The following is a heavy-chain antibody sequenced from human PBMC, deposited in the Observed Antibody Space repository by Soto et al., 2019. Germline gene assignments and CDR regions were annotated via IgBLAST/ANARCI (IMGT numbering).Heavy chain of an antibody. J-gene: IGHJ4*02. Sequence: SETLSLTCTVSGGSISSYYWSWIRQPAGKGLEWIGRIYTSGSTSFNPSLESRVAMSVDTSKNHFSLNLSSVTAADMAVYYCAREGSYSAYNFAHGIQLWSFDFWGQGALVTVYS. CDR3: AREGSYSAYNFAHGIQLWSFDF. V-gene: IGHV4-4*07. CDR2: IYTSGST. CDR1: GGSISSYY. D-gene: IGHD5-12*01.